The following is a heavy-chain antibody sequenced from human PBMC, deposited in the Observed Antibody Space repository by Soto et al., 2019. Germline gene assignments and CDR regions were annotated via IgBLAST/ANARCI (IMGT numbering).Heavy chain of an antibody. CDR1: GDSISSYY. CDR3: ARGRKCSSTSCYGFSYAFDI. V-gene: IGHV4-59*01. CDR2: IYYSGST. J-gene: IGHJ3*02. Sequence: SETLSLTCTVSGDSISSYYWSWIRQPPGKGLEWIGYIYYSGSTNYNPSLKSRVTISVDTSKNQFSLKLSSVTAADTAVYYCARGRKCSSTSCYGFSYAFDIWGQGTMVTVSS. D-gene: IGHD2-2*01.